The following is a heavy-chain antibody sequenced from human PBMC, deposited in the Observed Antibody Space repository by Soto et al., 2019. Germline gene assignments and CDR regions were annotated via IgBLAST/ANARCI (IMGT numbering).Heavy chain of an antibody. J-gene: IGHJ6*02. CDR2: IKQDGSEK. CDR1: GFTLSYYW. V-gene: IGHV3-7*01. CDR3: ARDADASGWYHYGMDV. Sequence: GGSLRLSCAASGFTLSYYWMNWVRQAPGKGLEWVANIKQDGSEKYYMDSVKGRFFISRDNAKNSLYLQLNSLRVEDTAVYYCARDADASGWYHYGMDVWGQGALVTVSS. D-gene: IGHD6-19*01.